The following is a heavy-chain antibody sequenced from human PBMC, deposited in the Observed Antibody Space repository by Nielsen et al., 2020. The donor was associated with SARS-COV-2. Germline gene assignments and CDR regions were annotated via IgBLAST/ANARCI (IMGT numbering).Heavy chain of an antibody. CDR3: ARESSGYDHYNYGMDV. V-gene: IGHV4-31*03. Sequence: SETLSLTCTVSSGSISSGGYYWSWIRHRPGKGLEWIGYIYFSGRTCYNPSLKSRVTISVDTSKNQFSLSLRSVTAADTAVYYCARESSGYDHYNYGMDVWGQGTTVTVSS. J-gene: IGHJ6*02. CDR2: IYFSGRT. CDR1: SGSISSGGYY. D-gene: IGHD5-12*01.